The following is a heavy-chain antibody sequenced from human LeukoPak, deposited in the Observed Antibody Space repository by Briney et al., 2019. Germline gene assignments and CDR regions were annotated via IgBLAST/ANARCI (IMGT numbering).Heavy chain of an antibody. V-gene: IGHV4-39*07. CDR3: ARVGTMIVVVSSFDL. Sequence: PSETLSLTCTVSGGSISSSSYYWGWIRQPPGKGLEWIGSLYYSGSTYHNPSLKSRVTISVDTSKNQFSLKLSSVTAADTAVYYCARVGTMIVVVSSFDLWGRGTLVTVSS. CDR2: LYYSGST. J-gene: IGHJ2*01. D-gene: IGHD3-22*01. CDR1: GGSISSSSYY.